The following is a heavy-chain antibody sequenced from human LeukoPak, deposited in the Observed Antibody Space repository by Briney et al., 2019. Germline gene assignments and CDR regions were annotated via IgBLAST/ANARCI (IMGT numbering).Heavy chain of an antibody. CDR2: IHSGNSRN. J-gene: IGHJ4*02. CDR1: GYSFNNYW. CDR3: ARSLSYYDGSGYYYFDY. V-gene: IGHV5-51*01. D-gene: IGHD3-22*01. Sequence: GESLKISCKGSGYSFNNYWIAWVRQMPGKGLEWMGIIHSGNSRNRYSPSFQGQVTLSADKSISTAFLQWSSLEASDTAMYYCARSLSYYDGSGYYYFDYWGQGTLVTVSS.